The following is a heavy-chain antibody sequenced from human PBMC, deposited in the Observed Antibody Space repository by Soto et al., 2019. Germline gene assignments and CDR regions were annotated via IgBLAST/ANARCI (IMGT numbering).Heavy chain of an antibody. J-gene: IGHJ6*02. Sequence: QVQLQQWGAGLLKPSETLSLTCAVSGGSFSAYSWTWIRQPPGRGLEWIGEIDHSGSTNSNPSLEGRVTMSIDTAKNRFALNVTSVTAADTAVYYCVRGLRYSGMDVWGQGTTVTV. V-gene: IGHV4-34*01. CDR2: IDHSGST. CDR1: GGSFSAYS. CDR3: VRGLRYSGMDV. D-gene: IGHD2-15*01.